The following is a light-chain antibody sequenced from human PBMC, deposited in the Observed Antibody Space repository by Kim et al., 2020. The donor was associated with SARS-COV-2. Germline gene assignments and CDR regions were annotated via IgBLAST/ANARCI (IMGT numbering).Light chain of an antibody. V-gene: IGLV2-8*01. CDR2: EVT. CDR1: SSDVAAYNY. J-gene: IGLJ2*01. Sequence: QSALTQPPSASGSPGQSVTISCTGTSSDVAAYNYVSWYQQHPGKVPKLMIYEVTKRPSGVPDRFSGSKSGNTASLTVSGLQAEDEADYYCSSYAGSNILLFGGGTKLTV. CDR3: SSYAGSNILL.